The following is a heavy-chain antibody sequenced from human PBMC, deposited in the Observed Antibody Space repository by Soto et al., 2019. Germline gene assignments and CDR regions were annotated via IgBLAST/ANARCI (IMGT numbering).Heavy chain of an antibody. J-gene: IGHJ4*02. CDR3: AKCRGYSSGWCDY. D-gene: IGHD6-19*01. CDR1: GFTFSSYA. V-gene: IGHV3-23*01. Sequence: EVQLLESGGGLVQPGGSLRLSCAASGFTFSSYAMSWVRQAPGKGLAWVSAISGSGGSTYYADSVKGRFTISRDNSKNPLYLQMNSLRAEDTAVYYCAKCRGYSSGWCDYWGQGTLVTVSS. CDR2: ISGSGGST.